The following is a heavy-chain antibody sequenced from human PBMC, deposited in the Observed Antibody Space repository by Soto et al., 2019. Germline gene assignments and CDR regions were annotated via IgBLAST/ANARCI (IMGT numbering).Heavy chain of an antibody. D-gene: IGHD1-7*01. Sequence: SVKVSCKASGGTFSSYAISWVRQAPGQGLEWMGGIIPIFGTANYAQKFQGRVTITADESTSTAYMELSSLRSEDTAVYYCARARDNWNYDYYYYGMDVWGQGTTVTV. CDR2: IIPIFGTA. J-gene: IGHJ6*02. CDR1: GGTFSSYA. V-gene: IGHV1-69*13. CDR3: ARARDNWNYDYYYYGMDV.